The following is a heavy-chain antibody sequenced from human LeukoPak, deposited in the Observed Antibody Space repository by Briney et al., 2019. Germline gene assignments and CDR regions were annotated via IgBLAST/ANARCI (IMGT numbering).Heavy chain of an antibody. Sequence: APVKVSCKASGYTFTGYYMHWVRQAPGQGLEWMGWINPNSGGTDYAQKFQGRVTMTRDTSISTAYMELSRLRSDDTAVYYCAGGNYYDSTAPAYWGQGTLVTVSS. D-gene: IGHD3-22*01. V-gene: IGHV1-2*02. J-gene: IGHJ4*02. CDR1: GYTFTGYY. CDR3: AGGNYYDSTAPAY. CDR2: INPNSGGT.